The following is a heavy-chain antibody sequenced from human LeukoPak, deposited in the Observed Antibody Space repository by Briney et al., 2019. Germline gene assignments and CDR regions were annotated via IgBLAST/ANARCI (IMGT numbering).Heavy chain of an antibody. CDR3: ANFYGSGSYPVSYFDY. Sequence: ASVKVSCKASGYTFTGYYMHWVRQAPGQGLEWMGWINPNSGGTNYAQKFQGRVTMTRDTSISTAYMELSRLRSDDTAVYYCANFYGSGSYPVSYFDYWGQGTLVTVSS. CDR1: GYTFTGYY. CDR2: INPNSGGT. J-gene: IGHJ4*02. D-gene: IGHD3-10*01. V-gene: IGHV1-2*02.